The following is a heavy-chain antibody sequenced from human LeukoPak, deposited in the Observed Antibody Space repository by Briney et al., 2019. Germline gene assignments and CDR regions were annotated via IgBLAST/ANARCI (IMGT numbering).Heavy chain of an antibody. Sequence: GGSLRLSCAASGFTVSSNYMSWVRQAPGKGLEWVSVIYSGGSTYYADSVKGRFTISRDNSKNTLYLQMNSLRAEDTAVYYCARQWAYYYGSGFYGMDVWGQGTTVTVSS. D-gene: IGHD3-10*01. CDR2: IYSGGST. J-gene: IGHJ6*02. V-gene: IGHV3-53*01. CDR1: GFTVSSNY. CDR3: ARQWAYYYGSGFYGMDV.